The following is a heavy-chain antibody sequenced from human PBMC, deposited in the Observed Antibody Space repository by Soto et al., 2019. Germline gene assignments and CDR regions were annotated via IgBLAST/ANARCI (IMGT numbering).Heavy chain of an antibody. CDR2: IYYSGST. CDR1: GGSISSSSYY. J-gene: IGHJ6*02. Sequence: QLQLQESGPGLVKPSETLSLTCTVSGGSISSSSYYWGWIRQPPGKGLEWIGSIYYSGSTYYNPSLNSRVTISVYTSKNQFSLKLSSVTAADTAVYYCARQRGSSGWFSSYYYYYGMDVWGQGTTVTVSS. V-gene: IGHV4-39*01. D-gene: IGHD6-19*01. CDR3: ARQRGSSGWFSSYYYYYGMDV.